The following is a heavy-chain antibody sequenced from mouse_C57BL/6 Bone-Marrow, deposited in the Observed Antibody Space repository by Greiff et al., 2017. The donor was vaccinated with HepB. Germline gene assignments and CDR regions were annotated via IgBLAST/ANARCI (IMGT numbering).Heavy chain of an antibody. J-gene: IGHJ1*03. V-gene: IGHV1-69*01. Sequence: QVQLQQPGAELVMPGASVKLSCKASGYTFTSYWMHWVKQRPGQGLEWIGEIDPSDSYTNYNQKFKGKSTLTVDKSSSTAYMQLSSLTSEDSAVYYCASITTVVARYWYFDVWGTGTTVTVSS. CDR1: GYTFTSYW. CDR2: IDPSDSYT. D-gene: IGHD1-1*01. CDR3: ASITTVVARYWYFDV.